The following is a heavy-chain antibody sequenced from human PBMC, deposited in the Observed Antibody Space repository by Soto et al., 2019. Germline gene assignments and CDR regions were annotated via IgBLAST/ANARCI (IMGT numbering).Heavy chain of an antibody. J-gene: IGHJ5*01. CDR3: ARENGAYGFDS. CDR1: GGSMTSYY. D-gene: IGHD3-10*01. V-gene: IGHV4-4*07. Sequence: PSETLSHTCTVSGGSMTSYYWSYIRQPAGKGLEWIGRIYINGRTNYNPSLRSRVTMSVDASKSQVSLELTSLTAADTAVYFCARENGAYGFDSWGQGTLVTVSS. CDR2: IYINGRT.